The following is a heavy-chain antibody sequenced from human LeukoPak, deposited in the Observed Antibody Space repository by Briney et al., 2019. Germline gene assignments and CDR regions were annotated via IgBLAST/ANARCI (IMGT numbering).Heavy chain of an antibody. CDR1: GGSISGYY. D-gene: IGHD4-17*01. CDR3: ARGGMTTVVRVDY. V-gene: IGHV4-59*12. J-gene: IGHJ4*02. CDR2: LHHSGST. Sequence: PSETLSLSCTVFGGSISGYYWNWIRQVPGKGLEWIGFLHHSGSTDYNPSLQSRVTISVDTSKNQLSLKLRSVTAADTAVYYCARGGMTTVVRVDYWGQGTLVTVSS.